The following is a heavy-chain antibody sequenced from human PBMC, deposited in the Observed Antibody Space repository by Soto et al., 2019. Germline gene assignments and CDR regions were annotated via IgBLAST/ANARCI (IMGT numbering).Heavy chain of an antibody. V-gene: IGHV1-69*13. Sequence: GASVKVSCKASGCTFSSYAISWVRQAPGQGLEWMGGIIPIFGTANYAQKFQGRVTITADESTSTAYMELSSLRSEDTAVYYCAGGFYYYDSIGYYPPFDYWGQGTLVTVSS. J-gene: IGHJ4*02. CDR2: IIPIFGTA. D-gene: IGHD3-22*01. CDR1: GCTFSSYA. CDR3: AGGFYYYDSIGYYPPFDY.